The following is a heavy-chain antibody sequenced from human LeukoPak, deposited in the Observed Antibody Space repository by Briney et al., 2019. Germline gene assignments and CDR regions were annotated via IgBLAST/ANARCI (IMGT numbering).Heavy chain of an antibody. CDR2: IIPIFGTA. V-gene: IGHV1-69*13. CDR3: ARDPAVGGYDLTGG. D-gene: IGHD5-12*01. Sequence: SVKVSCKASGGTLSSYAISWVRQAPGQGLEWMGGIIPIFGTANYAQKFQGRVTITADESTSTAYMELSSLRSEDTAVYYCARDPAVGGYDLTGGWGQGTMVTVSS. CDR1: GGTLSSYA. J-gene: IGHJ3*01.